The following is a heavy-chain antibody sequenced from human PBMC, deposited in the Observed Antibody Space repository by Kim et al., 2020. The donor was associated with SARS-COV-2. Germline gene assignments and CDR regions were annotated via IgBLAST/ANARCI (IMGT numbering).Heavy chain of an antibody. CDR2: IYYSGST. CDR1: GGSISSSSYY. CDR3: ARTSSGWYIWWFDP. Sequence: SETLSLTCTVSGGSISSSSYYWGWIRQPPGKGLEWIGSIYYSGSTYYNPSLKSRVTISVDTSKNQFSLKLSSVTAADTAVYYCARTSSGWYIWWFDPWGQGTLVTVSS. D-gene: IGHD6-19*01. V-gene: IGHV4-39*01. J-gene: IGHJ5*02.